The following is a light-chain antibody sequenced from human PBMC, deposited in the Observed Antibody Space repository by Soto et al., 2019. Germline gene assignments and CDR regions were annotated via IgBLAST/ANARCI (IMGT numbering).Light chain of an antibody. CDR2: GAS. CDR3: QHYSNWPLT. J-gene: IGKJ4*01. Sequence: EIVMTQSPVTLSVSPRERATLSCRASQSVSSNLAWYQQKPGQAPRLLIYGASTRATGIPARFSGSGSGTEFTLTISSLQSDAPEVYYCQHYSNWPLTFGGGTKADIK. V-gene: IGKV3D-15*01. CDR1: QSVSSN.